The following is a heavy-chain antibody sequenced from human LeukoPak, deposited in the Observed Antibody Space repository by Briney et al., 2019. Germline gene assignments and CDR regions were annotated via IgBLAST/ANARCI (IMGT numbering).Heavy chain of an antibody. CDR2: ISAYNGNT. CDR3: ARAAAAGEPLDY. Sequence: ASVKVSCKASGNTFTSYGISWVRQAPGQGLEWMGWISAYNGNTNYAQKLQGRVTMTTDTSTSTAYMELRSLRSDDTAVYYCARAAAAGEPLDYWGQGTLVTVSS. CDR1: GNTFTSYG. D-gene: IGHD6-13*01. V-gene: IGHV1-18*01. J-gene: IGHJ4*02.